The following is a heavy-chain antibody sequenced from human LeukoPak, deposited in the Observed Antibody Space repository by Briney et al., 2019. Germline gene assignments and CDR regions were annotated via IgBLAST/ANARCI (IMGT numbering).Heavy chain of an antibody. CDR2: ISGSGGSA. CDR1: GFTSSNYA. V-gene: IGHV3-23*01. CDR3: AKLSGKTVAGTNYYFDY. J-gene: IGHJ4*02. Sequence: GGSLRLSCAASGFTSSNYAMTWVRQAPGKGLEWVSTISGSGGSAYYADSVKGRFTISRDNSKNTLFLQMNSLRAEDTALYYCAKLSGKTVAGTNYYFDYWGQGTLVTVSS. D-gene: IGHD6-19*01.